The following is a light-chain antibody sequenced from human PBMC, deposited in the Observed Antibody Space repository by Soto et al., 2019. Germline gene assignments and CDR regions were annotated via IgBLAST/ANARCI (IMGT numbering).Light chain of an antibody. CDR2: DAS. CDR3: QQYDSYSEA. V-gene: IGKV1-5*01. J-gene: IGKJ1*01. Sequence: DIQMTQSPATLSASVGDSVTITCRASQSISHWLAWYQQKPGKAPKFLIYDASSLESGVPSRFSGSGSGTEFTLTISSLQPDDFATYYCQQYDSYSEAFGQGTK. CDR1: QSISHW.